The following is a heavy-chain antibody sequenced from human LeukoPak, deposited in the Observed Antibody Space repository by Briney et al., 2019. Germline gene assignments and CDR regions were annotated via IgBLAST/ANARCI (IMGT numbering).Heavy chain of an antibody. V-gene: IGHV3-21*01. CDR2: ISSSSSYI. J-gene: IGHJ4*02. CDR3: TTSGIVGATVPYY. Sequence: GGSLRLSCAASGFTFSSYGMSWVRQAPGKGLEWVSSISSSSSYIYYADSVKGRFTISRDNAKNSLYLQMNSLRAEDTAVYYCTTSGIVGATVPYYWGQGTLVTVSS. CDR1: GFTFSSYG. D-gene: IGHD1-26*01.